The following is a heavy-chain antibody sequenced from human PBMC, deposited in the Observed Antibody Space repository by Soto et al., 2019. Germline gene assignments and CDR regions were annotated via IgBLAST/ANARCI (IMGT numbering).Heavy chain of an antibody. CDR1: GFTFSSYA. J-gene: IGHJ1*01. Sequence: QVQLVESGGGVVQPGRSLRLSCAASGFTFSSYAMHWVRQAPGKGLEWVAVISYDGSNKYYADSVKGRFTISRDNSKNTPYLQMNSLRAEDTAVYYCARDRLAYCGGDCYSGYFQHWGQGTLVTVSS. D-gene: IGHD2-21*02. V-gene: IGHV3-30-3*01. CDR3: ARDRLAYCGGDCYSGYFQH. CDR2: ISYDGSNK.